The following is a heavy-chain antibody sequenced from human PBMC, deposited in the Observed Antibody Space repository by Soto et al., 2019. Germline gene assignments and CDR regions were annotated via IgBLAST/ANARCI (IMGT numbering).Heavy chain of an antibody. J-gene: IGHJ3*02. V-gene: IGHV1-46*01. CDR1: GYTFTSYY. CDR3: ARDAALTYYYDSSGYRSHDAFDI. CDR2: INPSGGST. Sequence: QVQLVQSGAEVKKPGASVKVSCKASGYTFTSYYMHWVRQAPGQGLEWMGIINPSGGSTSYAQKFQGRVTMTRDTYTSTVYMELSSLRSEDTAVYYCARDAALTYYYDSSGYRSHDAFDIWGQGTMVTVSS. D-gene: IGHD3-22*01.